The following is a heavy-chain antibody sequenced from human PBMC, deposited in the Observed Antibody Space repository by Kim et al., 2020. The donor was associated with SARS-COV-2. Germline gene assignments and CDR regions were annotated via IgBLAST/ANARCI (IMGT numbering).Heavy chain of an antibody. CDR1: GFTFSSYG. V-gene: IGHV3-30*18. CDR3: AKHSSGWKQVGDY. CDR2: ISYDGSNK. D-gene: IGHD6-19*01. Sequence: GGSLRLSCAASGFTFSSYGMHWVRQAPGKGLEWVAVISYDGSNKYYADSVKGRFTISRDNSKNTLYLQMNSLRAEDTAVYYCAKHSSGWKQVGDYWGQGTLVTVSS. J-gene: IGHJ4*02.